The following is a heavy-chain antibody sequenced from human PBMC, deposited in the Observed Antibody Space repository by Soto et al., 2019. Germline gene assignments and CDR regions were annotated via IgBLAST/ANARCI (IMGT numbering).Heavy chain of an antibody. D-gene: IGHD6-13*01. CDR1: GGSISSYY. CDR3: ARCGYYSSSCMDV. Sequence: SETLSLTCTVSGGSISSYYWSWIRQPPGKGLEWIGYIYYSGSTNYNPSLKSRVTISVDTSKNQFSLKLSSVTAADTAVYYCARCGYYSSSCMDVWGQGTTVTVSS. CDR2: IYYSGST. V-gene: IGHV4-59*01. J-gene: IGHJ6*02.